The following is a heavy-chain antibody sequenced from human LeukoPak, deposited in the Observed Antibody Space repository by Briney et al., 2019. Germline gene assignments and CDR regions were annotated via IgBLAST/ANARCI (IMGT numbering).Heavy chain of an antibody. D-gene: IGHD5-24*01. CDR1: GGSFSSSSYY. V-gene: IGHV4-39*01. CDR3: ARHRSGWLQSSFDY. CDR2: VYYSGST. J-gene: IGHJ4*02. Sequence: PSETLSLTCTVSGGSFSSSSYYWGWIRQPPGMGLEWIGSVYYSGSTYYNPSLKSRVTISVDTSKNQFSLKLSSVTAADTAVYYCARHRSGWLQSSFDYWGQGTLVTVSS.